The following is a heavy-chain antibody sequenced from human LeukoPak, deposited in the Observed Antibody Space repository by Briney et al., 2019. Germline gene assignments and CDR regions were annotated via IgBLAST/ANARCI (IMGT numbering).Heavy chain of an antibody. D-gene: IGHD2-8*01. Sequence: GGSLRLSCEASGFTFGRSAMTWVRQTPGKGLEWFSSISSSGNTYYSDSVKGRFTISRDNSKNLVNLQMNSLRAEDTAIYYCVKGRMSEDGLDFWGQGSLVTVSS. CDR1: GFTFGRSA. CDR3: VKGRMSEDGLDF. J-gene: IGHJ4*02. V-gene: IGHV3-23*01. CDR2: ISSSGNT.